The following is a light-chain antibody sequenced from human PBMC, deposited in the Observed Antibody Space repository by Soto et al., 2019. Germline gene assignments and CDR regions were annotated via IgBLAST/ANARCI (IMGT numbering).Light chain of an antibody. CDR2: AAS. Sequence: DIQLTQSPSFLSASVGDRVTITCRASQGISSDLAWYQQNPGKAPKLLIYAASTLQSGVPSRFSGSGSGTDFTLTISCLQSEDFATYYCQQYYSYPRTSGQGTNVDI. J-gene: IGKJ1*01. CDR3: QQYYSYPRT. CDR1: QGISSD. V-gene: IGKV1-9*01.